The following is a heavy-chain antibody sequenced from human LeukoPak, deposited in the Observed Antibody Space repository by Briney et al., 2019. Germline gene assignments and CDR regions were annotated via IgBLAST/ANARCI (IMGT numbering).Heavy chain of an antibody. CDR1: GFTFSSHE. Sequence: GGSLRLSCAASGFTFSSHEMNWVRQGPRKGVEWVSYISSSGSTIHYADSVKGRFTISRDNAKNSLYLQMNTLSVEDTAVYYCANRINGFFQDWGQGTLVTVSS. J-gene: IGHJ1*01. CDR2: ISSSGSTI. V-gene: IGHV3-48*03. D-gene: IGHD2-15*01. CDR3: ANRINGFFQD.